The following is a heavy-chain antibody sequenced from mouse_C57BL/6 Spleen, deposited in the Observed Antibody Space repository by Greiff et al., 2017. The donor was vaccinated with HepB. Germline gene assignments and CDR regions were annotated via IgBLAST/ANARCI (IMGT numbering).Heavy chain of an antibody. V-gene: IGHV1-53*01. CDR3: ARKRGTGYAMDY. CDR1: GYTFTSYW. Sequence: QVQLKQPGTELVKPGASVKLSCKASGYTFTSYWMHWVKQRPGQGLEWIGNINPSNGGTNYNEKFKSKATLTVDKSSSTAYMQLSSLTSEDSAVYYCARKRGTGYAMDYWGQGTSVTVSS. J-gene: IGHJ4*01. CDR2: INPSNGGT.